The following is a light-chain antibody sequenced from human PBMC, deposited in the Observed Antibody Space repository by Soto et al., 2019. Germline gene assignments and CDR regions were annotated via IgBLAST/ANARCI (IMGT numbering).Light chain of an antibody. Sequence: DIVLTQSPDSLAVSLGERATINCKSNQSVIYSVKNKNFLAWYQQKPGQPPKLLIYWASTRESGVPDRFSGSGSGTDFTLTISSLQAEDVAVYYCQQYYGTPLTFGAGTKVEIK. V-gene: IGKV4-1*01. CDR2: WAS. J-gene: IGKJ4*01. CDR3: QQYYGTPLT. CDR1: QSVIYSVKNKNF.